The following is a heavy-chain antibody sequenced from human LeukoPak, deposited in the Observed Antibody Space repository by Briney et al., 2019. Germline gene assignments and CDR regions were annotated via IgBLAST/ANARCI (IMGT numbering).Heavy chain of an antibody. Sequence: PSETLSLTCAVYGGSFSGYYWSWIRQPPGKGLEWIGEINHSGSTNYNPSLKSRVTISVDTSKNQFSLKLSSVTAADTAVYYCASLDDHYYDSSGYHCWYFDLWGRGTLVTVSS. J-gene: IGHJ2*01. V-gene: IGHV4-34*01. D-gene: IGHD3-22*01. CDR1: GGSFSGYY. CDR3: ASLDDHYYDSSGYHCWYFDL. CDR2: INHSGST.